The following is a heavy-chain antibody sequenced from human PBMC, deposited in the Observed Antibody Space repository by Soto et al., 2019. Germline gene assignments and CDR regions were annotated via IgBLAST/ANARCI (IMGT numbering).Heavy chain of an antibody. J-gene: IGHJ5*02. V-gene: IGHV3-7*03. CDR1: GFALSRYW. D-gene: IGHD4-17*01. CDR2: IKEDGSEK. CDR3: AKDNGYGDYGWFDP. Sequence: GGSLRLSCAASGFALSRYWMSWVRQAPGKGLEWVANIKEDGSEKYYLDSVKGRFTISRDNAENSLYLQMNSLRAEDTAVYYCAKDNGYGDYGWFDPWGQGTLVTVSS.